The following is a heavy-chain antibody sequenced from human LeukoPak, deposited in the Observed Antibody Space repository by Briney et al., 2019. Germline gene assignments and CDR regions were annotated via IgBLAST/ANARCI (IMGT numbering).Heavy chain of an antibody. CDR1: GGSFSGYY. CDR3: ASGDFSYYYDSSGYGDAFDI. J-gene: IGHJ3*02. CDR2: INHSGST. Sequence: SETLSLTCAVYGGSFSGYYWSWIRQPPGKGLEWIGEINHSGSTNYNPSLKSRVTISVDTSKNQFSLKLSSVTAADTAVYYCASGDFSYYYDSSGYGDAFDIWGQGTMVTVSS. D-gene: IGHD3-22*01. V-gene: IGHV4-34*01.